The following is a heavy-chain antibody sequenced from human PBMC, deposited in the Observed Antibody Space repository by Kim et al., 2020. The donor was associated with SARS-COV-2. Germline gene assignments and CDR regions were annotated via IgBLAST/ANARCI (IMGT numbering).Heavy chain of an antibody. CDR1: GFTFTTSW. CDR2: VKGDGSVQ. V-gene: IGHV3-7*01. D-gene: IGHD3-10*01. CDR3: VWGYYYGSGSYYGEY. Sequence: GGSLRLSCAVSGFTFTTSWTTWVRQAPGKGLDWVANVKGDGSVQQYVGSVKGRFTISRDNAKNSVSLQMSSLRAEDTAVYYCVWGYYYGSGSYYGEYWGQGALVIVST. J-gene: IGHJ4*02.